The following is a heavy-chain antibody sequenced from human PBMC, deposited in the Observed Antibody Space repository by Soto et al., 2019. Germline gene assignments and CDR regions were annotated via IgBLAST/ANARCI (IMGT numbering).Heavy chain of an antibody. CDR2: IIPIFGTA. J-gene: IGHJ3*02. CDR3: AKQLSYDSSGYFFGAFDI. D-gene: IGHD3-22*01. V-gene: IGHV1-69*13. CDR1: GGTFSSYA. Sequence: ASVKVSCKASGGTFSSYAISWVRQAPGQGLEWMGGIIPIFGTANYAQKFQGRVTITADESTSTAYMELSSLRSEDTAVYYCAKQLSYDSSGYFFGAFDIWGQGTMVTVSS.